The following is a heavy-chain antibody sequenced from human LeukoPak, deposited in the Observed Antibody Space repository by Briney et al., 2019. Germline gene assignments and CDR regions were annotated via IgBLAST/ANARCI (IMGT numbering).Heavy chain of an antibody. D-gene: IGHD5-18*01. J-gene: IGHJ4*02. V-gene: IGHV3-48*03. CDR2: ISSSGSTI. CDR1: GFTFSSYE. Sequence: GGSLRLSCAASGFTFSSYEMNWVRQAPGKGLEWVSYISSSGSTIYYADSVKGRFTISRDNAKNSLYLQMNSLRAEDTAVYYCTRGDCGYSYVGDYWGQGTLVTVSS. CDR3: TRGDCGYSYVGDY.